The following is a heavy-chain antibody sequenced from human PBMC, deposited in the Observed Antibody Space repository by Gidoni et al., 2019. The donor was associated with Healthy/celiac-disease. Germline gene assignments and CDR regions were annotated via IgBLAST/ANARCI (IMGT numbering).Heavy chain of an antibody. CDR1: GYTFTSYA. Sequence: QVQLLQSGSELQKPAASVKVSCNASGYTFTSYAMNWVRKAPGQGLEWMRWINSNTGNPTYAQGFTGRFVFSLDTSVSTAYLQISSLTAEDTAVYYCARARYNWNYVPWFDPWGQGTLVTVSS. D-gene: IGHD1-7*01. CDR2: INSNTGNP. V-gene: IGHV7-4-1*02. CDR3: ARARYNWNYVPWFDP. J-gene: IGHJ5*02.